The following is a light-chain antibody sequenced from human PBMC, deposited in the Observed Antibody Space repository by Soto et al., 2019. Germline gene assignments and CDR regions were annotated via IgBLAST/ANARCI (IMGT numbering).Light chain of an antibody. V-gene: IGKV1-9*01. CDR2: AAS. CDR3: QQLNSYPLT. J-gene: IGKJ5*01. Sequence: IQLTQSQSSLSASIGDRVTITCRASQDISSFLAWYQQKPGKAPKLLIYAASTLQSGVPSRFSGSGSGTDFTLTISSLQPEDFATYFCQQLNSYPLTFGQGTRLEIK. CDR1: QDISSF.